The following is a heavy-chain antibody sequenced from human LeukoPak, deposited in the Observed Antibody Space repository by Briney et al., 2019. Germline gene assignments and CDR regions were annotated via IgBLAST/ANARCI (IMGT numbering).Heavy chain of an antibody. Sequence: SETLSLTCTVSGGSISSGDYYWSWIRQPPGKGLEWIGYIYYSGSTYYNPSLKSRVTISVDTSKNQFSLKLSSVTAADTAVYYCARGYYYDSSGYNAKGYWYFDLWGRGTLVTVSS. J-gene: IGHJ2*01. V-gene: IGHV4-30-4*01. CDR2: IYYSGST. CDR1: GGSISSGDYY. CDR3: ARGYYYDSSGYNAKGYWYFDL. D-gene: IGHD3-22*01.